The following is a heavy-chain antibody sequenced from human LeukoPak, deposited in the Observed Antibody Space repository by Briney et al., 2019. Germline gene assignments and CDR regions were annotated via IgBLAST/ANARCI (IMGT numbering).Heavy chain of an antibody. Sequence: GGSLRLSCAASGFTFSSYGMHWVRQAPGKGLEWVAFVHYGGSNKYYADSVKGRFAIRDNSKNTLYLQMNSLRAEDTAVYYCVRDGSGYAMWDWGQGTLVTVSS. CDR2: VHYGGSNK. D-gene: IGHD5-12*01. CDR1: GFTFSSYG. V-gene: IGHV3-30*02. CDR3: VRDGSGYAMWD. J-gene: IGHJ4*02.